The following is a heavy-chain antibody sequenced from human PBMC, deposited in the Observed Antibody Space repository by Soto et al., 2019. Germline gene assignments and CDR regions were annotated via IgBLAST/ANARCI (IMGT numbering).Heavy chain of an antibody. V-gene: IGHV2-5*01. D-gene: IGHD3-3*01. Sequence: QITLKESGPTLVKPTQTLTLTCTFSGFSLSTSGVGVGCIRQPPGKALEWLALIYLNDDKRYIPSLKSRLTITKDTSKNQVVLTMTNMDPVDTATYYCAQRRGITIFGVVTAQFDYWGQGTLVTVSS. J-gene: IGHJ4*02. CDR1: GFSLSTSGVG. CDR3: AQRRGITIFGVVTAQFDY. CDR2: IYLNDDK.